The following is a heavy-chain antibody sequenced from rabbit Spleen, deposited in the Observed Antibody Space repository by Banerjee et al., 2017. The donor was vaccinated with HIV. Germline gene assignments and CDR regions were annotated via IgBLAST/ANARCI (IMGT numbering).Heavy chain of an antibody. CDR3: VREVAAKFSL. CDR1: GFDFSNYG. J-gene: IGHJ4*01. V-gene: IGHV1S47*01. D-gene: IGHD4-1*01. Sequence: QEQLVESGGGLVQPGGSLKLSCKGSGFDFSNYGMSWVRQAPGKGLEWIGYIDPVFGYTYYANWVNGRFSISRENTQNTVYLQLNSLTAADTATYFCVREVAAKFSLWGPGTLVTVS. CDR2: IDPVFGYT.